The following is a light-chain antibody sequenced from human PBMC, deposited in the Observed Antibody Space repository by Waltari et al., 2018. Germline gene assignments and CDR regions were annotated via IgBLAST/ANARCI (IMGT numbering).Light chain of an antibody. CDR3: SSYTSSSTLV. CDR1: SSDVGGYNY. CDR2: EVI. J-gene: IGLJ2*01. V-gene: IGLV2-14*01. Sequence: QSALTQHASVAGSPGQSITISCTGTSSDVGGYNYVSWYQQFPGKAPKLLFYEVINRPPGISNRFSGSKSGNTASLAISGLQAEDEADYYCSSYTSSSTLVFGGGTKLTVL.